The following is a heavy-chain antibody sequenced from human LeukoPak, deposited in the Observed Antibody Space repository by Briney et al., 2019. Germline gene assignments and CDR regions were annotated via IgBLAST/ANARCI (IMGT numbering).Heavy chain of an antibody. J-gene: IGHJ5*02. CDR3: AGGVLHGGGNWFDP. V-gene: IGHV1-2*06. Sequence: ASVKVSCKTSGYTFTGYYMHWLRQAPGQGLEWMGRINPNSGGTYYAQKFRSRVTMTRDKSISTAYMELASLISDDTAVYYFAGGVLHGGGNWFDPWGQGTLVTVSS. CDR1: GYTFTGYY. D-gene: IGHD3-16*01. CDR2: INPNSGGT.